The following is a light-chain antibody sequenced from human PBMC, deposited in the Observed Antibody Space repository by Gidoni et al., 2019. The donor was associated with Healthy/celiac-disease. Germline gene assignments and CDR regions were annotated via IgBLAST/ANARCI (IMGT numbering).Light chain of an antibody. CDR2: EVS. J-gene: IGLJ3*02. CDR1: SSDVGGYNY. V-gene: IGLV2-14*01. CDR3: SSYTSSSTPPWV. Sequence: QSALTQPASVSGSPGQSITISCTGTSSDVGGYNYVSWYQQHTGKAPKLMIYEVSNRPSGVSNRFSGSKSGNTASLTISGLQAEDEADYYCSSYTSSSTPPWVFGGGTKLTVL.